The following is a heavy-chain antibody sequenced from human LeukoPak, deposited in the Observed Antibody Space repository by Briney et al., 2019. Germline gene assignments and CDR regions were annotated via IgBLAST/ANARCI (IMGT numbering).Heavy chain of an antibody. V-gene: IGHV4-59*08. J-gene: IGHJ3*02. CDR2: ISYSGNT. Sequence: SETLSLTCTVSGGSISSYYWSWIRQPPGKGLEWIGYISYSGNTNYNPSLKSRVTISVDTSKNQFSLKLSSVTAADTAVYYCARRDYGDYVSAFEIWGQGTMVTVSS. CDR1: GGSISSYY. CDR3: ARRDYGDYVSAFEI. D-gene: IGHD4-17*01.